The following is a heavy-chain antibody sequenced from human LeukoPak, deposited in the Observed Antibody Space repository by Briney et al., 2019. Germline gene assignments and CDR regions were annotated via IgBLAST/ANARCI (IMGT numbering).Heavy chain of an antibody. Sequence: SQTLSLTCAVSGGSISSGGYSWGWIRQPPGKGLEWIGYIYHSGSTYYNPSLKSRVTISVDRSKNQFSLKLSSVTAADTAVYYCARGGSGFRSVPVVEFDPWGQGTLVTVSS. J-gene: IGHJ5*02. D-gene: IGHD2-15*01. CDR3: ARGGSGFRSVPVVEFDP. CDR1: GGSISSGGYS. CDR2: IYHSGST. V-gene: IGHV4-30-2*01.